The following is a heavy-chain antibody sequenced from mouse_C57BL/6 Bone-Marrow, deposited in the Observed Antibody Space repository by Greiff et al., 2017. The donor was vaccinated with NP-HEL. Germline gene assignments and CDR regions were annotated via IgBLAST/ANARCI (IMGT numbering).Heavy chain of an antibody. V-gene: IGHV14-2*01. Sequence: VQLQQSGAELVKPGASVKLSCTASGFNITDYYMHWVKQRTEQGLEWIGRIDPEDGDTKYAPKFQGKATMTVDTSSNTAYLQLSSLTSEDTAFCYSAIAVVATDCAMGYWGHGTSVTVSS. J-gene: IGHJ4*01. CDR1: GFNITDYY. CDR2: IDPEDGDT. CDR3: AIAVVATDCAMGY. D-gene: IGHD1-1*01.